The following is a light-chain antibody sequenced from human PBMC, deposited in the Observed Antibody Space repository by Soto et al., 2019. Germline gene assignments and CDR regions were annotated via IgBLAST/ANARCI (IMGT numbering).Light chain of an antibody. CDR1: QSVNSIY. CDR3: QYYGSSRT. Sequence: EIVFTQSPGTLSLSPGERVTLSCRASQSVNSIYLAWYQQKVGQAPRLLIYEASSRATGIPDRFSGSGCGTDFTLTISRLEPEDFAVYYCQYYGSSRTFGQGTKVVIK. V-gene: IGKV3-20*01. CDR2: EAS. J-gene: IGKJ1*01.